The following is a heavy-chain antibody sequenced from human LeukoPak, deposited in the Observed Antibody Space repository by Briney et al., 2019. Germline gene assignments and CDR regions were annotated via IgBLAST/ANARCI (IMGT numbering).Heavy chain of an antibody. V-gene: IGHV3-9*01. Sequence: PGGSLRLSCAASGFSFDDYAMHWVRQTPGKGLEWVAGVSWNSDKLAYADSVKGRFTISRDSAKNSLHLQMNSLRSEDTALYYCTKGVAERFGPFGMDVWGQGTTVTVS. J-gene: IGHJ6*02. CDR1: GFSFDDYA. CDR2: VSWNSDKL. D-gene: IGHD6-19*01. CDR3: TKGVAERFGPFGMDV.